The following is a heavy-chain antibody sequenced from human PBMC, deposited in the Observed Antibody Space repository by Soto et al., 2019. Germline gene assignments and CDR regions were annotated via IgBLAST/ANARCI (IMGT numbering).Heavy chain of an antibody. V-gene: IGHV1-69*08. CDR3: AGDLGGIAAAALYYYGMDV. CDR2: IIPIIGIA. Sequence: QVQLVQSGAEVKKPGSSVKVSCKASGGTFSSYTISWVRQAPGQGLEWMGRIIPIIGIANYAQKFQGRVTITADKSTSKAYMELSSLRSEDTAVYYCAGDLGGIAAAALYYYGMDVWGQGTTVTVSS. CDR1: GGTFSSYT. D-gene: IGHD6-13*01. J-gene: IGHJ6*02.